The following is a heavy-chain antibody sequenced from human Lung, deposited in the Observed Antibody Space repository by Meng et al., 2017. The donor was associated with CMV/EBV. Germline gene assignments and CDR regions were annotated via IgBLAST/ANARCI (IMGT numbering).Heavy chain of an antibody. J-gene: IGHJ4*02. CDR3: VFSGSHDYYFDS. V-gene: IGHV3-21*01. Sequence: GGSLRLXCAASGFSFKDYSINWVRQAPGRGLEWVSSISSSSTYIYYADSVKGRFTISRDNAKNSLYLQLNSLRAEDTAVYYCVFSGSHDYYFDSWGQGTGVNGAS. CDR1: GFSFKDYS. D-gene: IGHD1-26*01. CDR2: ISSSSTYI.